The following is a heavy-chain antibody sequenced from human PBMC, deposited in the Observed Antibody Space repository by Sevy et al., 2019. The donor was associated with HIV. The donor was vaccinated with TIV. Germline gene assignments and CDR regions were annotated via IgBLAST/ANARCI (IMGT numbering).Heavy chain of an antibody. J-gene: IGHJ4*02. V-gene: IGHV3-21*01. CDR2: ISSSSSYI. CDR1: GFTFSSYS. D-gene: IGHD6-13*01. Sequence: GGSLRLSCAASGFTFSSYSMNWVRQAPGKGLEWVSSISSSSSYIYYADSVKGRFTISRDNAKNSLYLQMNSLRAEDTAVYYCARDSSRRDLNQKDHQGQAAARVADYWGQGTLVTVSS. CDR3: ARDSSRRDLNQKDHQGQAAARVADY.